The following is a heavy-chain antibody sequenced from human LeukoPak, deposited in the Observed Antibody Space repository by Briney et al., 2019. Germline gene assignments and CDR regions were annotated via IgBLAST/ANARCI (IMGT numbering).Heavy chain of an antibody. CDR1: GNTLTELF. V-gene: IGHV1-24*01. Sequence: ASVKVSCKVSGNTLTELFMNWVRQAPGKGLEWMGGFDPEDGETIYAQKFQGRVTMTEDTSTDTAYMELSSLRSEDTAVYYCAINTAMDNYWGQGTLVTVSS. J-gene: IGHJ4*02. D-gene: IGHD5-18*01. CDR2: FDPEDGET. CDR3: AINTAMDNY.